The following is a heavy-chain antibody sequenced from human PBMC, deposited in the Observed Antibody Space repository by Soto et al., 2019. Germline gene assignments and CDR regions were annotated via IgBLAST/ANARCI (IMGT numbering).Heavy chain of an antibody. Sequence: EVQLLESGGGLVQPGGSLRLSCAASGFTFSSYAMSWVRQAPGKGLEWVSAISGSGGSTYYADSVKGRFTISRDNSKNTLYLHMNSLRAEDTAVYYCAKGEKPSTLFDYWGQGTLVTVSS. J-gene: IGHJ4*02. CDR2: ISGSGGST. V-gene: IGHV3-23*01. CDR3: AKGEKPSTLFDY. CDR1: GFTFSSYA.